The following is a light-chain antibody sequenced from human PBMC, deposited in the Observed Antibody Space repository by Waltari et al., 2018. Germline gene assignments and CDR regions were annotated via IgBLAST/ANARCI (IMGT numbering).Light chain of an antibody. CDR3: QQYYSTPRTLT. CDR2: WAS. J-gene: IGKJ4*01. CDR1: QSDLYSSNHKNY. Sequence: DIVMTQSPDSLAVSLGERATINCKSSQSDLYSSNHKNYLAWYQQKPGQPPKLLIYWASTRESGVPDRFSGSGSGTDFTLTISSLQAEDVAVYYCQQYYSTPRTLTFGGGTKVEIK. V-gene: IGKV4-1*01.